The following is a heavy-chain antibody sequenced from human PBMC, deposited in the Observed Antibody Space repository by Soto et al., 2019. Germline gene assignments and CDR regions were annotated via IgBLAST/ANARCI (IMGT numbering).Heavy chain of an antibody. CDR1: GVSISSSNYY. Sequence: QLQLQESSPGLVKSSETLSLTCAVSGVSISSSNYYWTWIRQPPGKGLEWIGTIYYSGNTYYNPSLKSRVTISVDTSKNQFSLRLTSVTAADTAVYYCARREGIAVAGAYDSWGQGTLVTVYS. V-gene: IGHV4-39*01. CDR2: IYYSGNT. J-gene: IGHJ5*01. D-gene: IGHD6-13*01. CDR3: ARREGIAVAGAYDS.